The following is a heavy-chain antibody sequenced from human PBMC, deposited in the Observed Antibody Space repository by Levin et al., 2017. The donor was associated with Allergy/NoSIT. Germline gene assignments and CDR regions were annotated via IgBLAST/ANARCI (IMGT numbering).Heavy chain of an antibody. Sequence: QTLSLTCTFSGFSLSTSGVGVGWIRQPPGKALEWLALIYWDDDKRYSPSLKSRLTITKDTSKNQVVLTMTNMDPVDTATYYCAHRRAQRLYSSSFNWFDPWGQGTLVTVSS. J-gene: IGHJ5*02. D-gene: IGHD6-13*01. V-gene: IGHV2-5*02. CDR1: GFSLSTSGVG. CDR3: AHRRAQRLYSSSFNWFDP. CDR2: IYWDDDK.